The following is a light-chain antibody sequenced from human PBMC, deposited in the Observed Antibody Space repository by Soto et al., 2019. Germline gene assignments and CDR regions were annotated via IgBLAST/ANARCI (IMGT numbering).Light chain of an antibody. CDR1: ISNIGAGYD. CDR2: GNS. V-gene: IGLV1-40*01. J-gene: IGLJ1*01. CDR3: QSYDISLSGFHV. Sequence: QSVLTQPPSVSGAPGQRVTISCTGSISNIGAGYDVHWYQQLPGTVPKVLIYGNSNRPSGVPDRFSGSKSGTSASLAITGLQAKDEADYYCQSYDISLSGFHVFGTGTKVTVL.